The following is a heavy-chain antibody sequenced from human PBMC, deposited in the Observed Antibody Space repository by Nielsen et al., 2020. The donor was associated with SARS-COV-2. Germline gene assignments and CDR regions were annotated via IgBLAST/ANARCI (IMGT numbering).Heavy chain of an antibody. CDR3: ARGKRSYSGTFLSYYYYYYMDV. CDR2: IDHSGST. Sequence: SETLSLTCAAFGESFSDNKWNWVRQPPGKGLEWIGEIDHSGSTSYNPSLKSRVTMSVDTSKNQFSLTLNSVTAADTAVYFCARGKRSYSGTFLSYYYYYYMDVWGKGTTVTVSS. V-gene: IGHV4-34*01. J-gene: IGHJ6*03. D-gene: IGHD1-14*01. CDR1: GESFSDNK.